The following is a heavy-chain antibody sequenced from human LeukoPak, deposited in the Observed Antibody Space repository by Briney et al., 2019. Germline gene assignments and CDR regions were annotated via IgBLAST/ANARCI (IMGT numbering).Heavy chain of an antibody. CDR2: INHSGST. V-gene: IGHV4-34*01. CDR3: ASSYYDSSGYYGYYFDY. J-gene: IGHJ4*02. Sequence: SETLSLTCAVYGGSFSGYYWSWIRQPPGKGLEWIGEINHSGSTNYNPSLKSRVTISVDTSKNQFSLKLSSVTAADTAVYYRASSYYDSSGYYGYYFDYWGQGTLVTVSS. D-gene: IGHD3-22*01. CDR1: GGSFSGYY.